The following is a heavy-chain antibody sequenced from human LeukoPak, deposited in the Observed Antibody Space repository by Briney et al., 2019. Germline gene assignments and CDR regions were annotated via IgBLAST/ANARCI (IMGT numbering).Heavy chain of an antibody. CDR2: ISSSSSTI. CDR1: GFTFSSYS. D-gene: IGHD3-16*01. Sequence: GGSLRLSCGASGFTFSSYSMNWVRQAPGKGLEWVSYISSSSSTIYYADSVKGRFTISRDNAKNSLYLQMNSLRAEDTAVYYCARVGVMTTDAFDIWGQGTMVTVSS. CDR3: ARVGVMTTDAFDI. V-gene: IGHV3-48*01. J-gene: IGHJ3*02.